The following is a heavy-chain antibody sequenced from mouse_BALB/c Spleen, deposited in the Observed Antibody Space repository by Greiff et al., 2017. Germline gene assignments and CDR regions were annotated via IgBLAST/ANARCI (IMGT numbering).Heavy chain of an antibody. V-gene: IGHV3-2*02. CDR2: ISYSGST. Sequence: EVQRVESGPGLVKPSQSLSLTCTVTGYSITSDYAWNWIRQFPGNKLEWMGYISYSGSTSYNPSLKSRISITRDTSKNQFFLQLNSVTTEDTATYYCARDYYGSSSFFDYWGQGTTLTVSS. D-gene: IGHD1-1*01. CDR3: ARDYYGSSSFFDY. J-gene: IGHJ2*01. CDR1: GYSITSDYA.